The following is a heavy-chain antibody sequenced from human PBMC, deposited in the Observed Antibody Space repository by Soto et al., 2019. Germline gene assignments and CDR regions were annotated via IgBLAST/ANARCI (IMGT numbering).Heavy chain of an antibody. CDR2: INPNSGGT. V-gene: IGHV1-2*02. CDR1: GYTFTGYY. J-gene: IGHJ5*02. D-gene: IGHD2-15*01. Sequence: GASVKVSCKASGYTFTGYYMHWVRQAPGQGLEWMGWINPNSGGTNYAQKFQGRVTMTRDTSISAAYMELSRLRSDDTAVYYCARDARSGAPSVIDIPTPLQSLPWG. CDR3: ARDARSGAPSVIDIPTPLQSLP.